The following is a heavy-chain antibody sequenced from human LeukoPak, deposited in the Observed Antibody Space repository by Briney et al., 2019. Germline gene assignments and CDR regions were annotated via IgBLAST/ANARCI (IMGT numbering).Heavy chain of an antibody. V-gene: IGHV1-2*02. D-gene: IGHD6-19*01. J-gene: IGHJ6*02. CDR2: INPNSGGT. CDR1: GYIFTSYD. Sequence: GASVKVSCKASGYIFTSYDINWVRQAPGQGLEWMGWINPNSGGTNYAQKFQGRVTMTRDTSISTAYMELSRLRSDDTAVYYCASQWLVPYYYYGMDVWGQGTTVTVSS. CDR3: ASQWLVPYYYYGMDV.